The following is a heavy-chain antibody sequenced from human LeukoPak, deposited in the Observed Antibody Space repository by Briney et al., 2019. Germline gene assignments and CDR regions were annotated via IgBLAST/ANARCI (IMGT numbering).Heavy chain of an antibody. Sequence: SETLSLTCTVSGGSLSSSSYYWGWIRQPPGKGLEWIGGIYYSGSTYYNPSLKSRVTISVDTSKNQFSLKLSSVTAADTAVYYCARQYYDYVWGSYRYGDFDYWGQGTLVTVSS. CDR1: GGSLSSSSYY. D-gene: IGHD3-16*02. CDR2: IYYSGST. J-gene: IGHJ4*02. V-gene: IGHV4-39*01. CDR3: ARQYYDYVWGSYRYGDFDY.